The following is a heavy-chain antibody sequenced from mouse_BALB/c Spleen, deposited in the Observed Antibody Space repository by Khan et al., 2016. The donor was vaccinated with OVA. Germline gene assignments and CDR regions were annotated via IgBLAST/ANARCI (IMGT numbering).Heavy chain of an antibody. CDR2: INSDGTST. CDR3: ARHSFGPVAY. Sequence: EVELVESGGGLVKPGGSLKLSCAASGFTFSSYAMSWVRQTPEKRLEWVATINSDGTSTYYPDSVKGRFTISRDNAKNTLYLQMSSLRSEDTALYYCARHSFGPVAYWGQGTLVPVSA. J-gene: IGHJ3*01. V-gene: IGHV5-9-3*01. CDR1: GFTFSSYA. D-gene: IGHD1-1*01.